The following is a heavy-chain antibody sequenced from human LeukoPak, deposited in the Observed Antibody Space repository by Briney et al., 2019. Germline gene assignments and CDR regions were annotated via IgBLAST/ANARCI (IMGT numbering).Heavy chain of an antibody. CDR2: IYYSGST. V-gene: IGHV4-59*01. Sequence: SETLSLTCAVYGGSFSSYYWSWIRQPPGKGLEWIGYIYYSGSTNYNPSLKSRVTISVDTSKNQFSRKLSSVTAADTAVYYCARSGYSSGWYPPGVHYFDYWGQGTLVTVSS. CDR3: ARSGYSSGWYPPGVHYFDY. J-gene: IGHJ4*02. D-gene: IGHD6-19*01. CDR1: GGSFSSYY.